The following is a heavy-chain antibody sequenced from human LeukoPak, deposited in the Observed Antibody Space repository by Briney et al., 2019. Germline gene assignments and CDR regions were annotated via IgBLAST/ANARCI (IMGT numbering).Heavy chain of an antibody. CDR1: GYSISSGYY. Sequence: SETLSLTCAVSGYSISSGYYWGWIRQPPGKGLEWIGSIYHSGSTYYNPSLKSRVTISVDTSKNQFSLKLSSVTAADTAVYYCARTPLRGFYFDYWGQGTLVTVSS. D-gene: IGHD3-10*01. CDR3: ARTPLRGFYFDY. CDR2: IYHSGST. V-gene: IGHV4-38-2*01. J-gene: IGHJ4*02.